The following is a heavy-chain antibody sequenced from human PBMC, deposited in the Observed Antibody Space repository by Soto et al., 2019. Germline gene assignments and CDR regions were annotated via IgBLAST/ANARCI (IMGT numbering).Heavy chain of an antibody. V-gene: IGHV4-39*01. J-gene: IGHJ6*02. CDR3: ARLSPLSEDGSSWEHPTMYYYYYYGMDV. CDR2: IYYSGST. Sequence: SETLSLTCTVSGGSISSSSYYWGWIRQPPGKGLEWIGSIYYSGSTYYNPSLKSRVTISVDTSKNQFSLKLSSVTAADTAMYYCARLSPLSEDGSSWEHPTMYYYYYYGMDVWGQGTTVTVSS. D-gene: IGHD6-13*01. CDR1: GGSISSSSYY.